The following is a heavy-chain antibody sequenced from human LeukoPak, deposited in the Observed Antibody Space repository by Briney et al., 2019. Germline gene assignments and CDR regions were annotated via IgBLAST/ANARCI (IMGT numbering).Heavy chain of an antibody. CDR2: INSDGSSR. CDR1: GFTFSSYW. V-gene: IGHV3-74*01. D-gene: IGHD3-9*01. J-gene: IGHJ4*02. CDR3: AREGALTGHYTFDY. Sequence: GGSLRLSCAASGFTFSSYWMHWVRQAPGKGLVWVSCINSDGSSRGYADSVKGRFTISRVNAKNTLYLQMNSLRAEDTAVYYCAREGALTGHYTFDYWGQGTLVTVSS.